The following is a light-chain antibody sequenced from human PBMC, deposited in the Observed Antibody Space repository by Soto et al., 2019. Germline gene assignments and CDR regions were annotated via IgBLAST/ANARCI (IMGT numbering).Light chain of an antibody. CDR1: QSVSSSY. V-gene: IGKV3-20*01. CDR3: QQYASSPKT. J-gene: IGKJ1*01. CDR2: GAS. Sequence: SVLTQSPGTLSLSPGERATLSCRASQSVSSSYLAWYQQKPGQAPRLLIYGASSRATGIPDRFSGSGSGTDFTLTISRLEPEDFAVYYCQQYASSPKTFGQGTKV.